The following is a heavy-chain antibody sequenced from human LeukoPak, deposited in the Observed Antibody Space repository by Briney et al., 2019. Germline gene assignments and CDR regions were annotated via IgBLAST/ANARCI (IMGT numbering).Heavy chain of an antibody. Sequence: ASVKVSCKASGYTFTSYGISWVRQAPGQGLEWMGWISAYNGNTNYAQKLQGRVTMTTDTSTSTAYMELRSLRSDDTAVYYCARGRPDFLTGFFFLAAFDYGGQGPLVTFP. J-gene: IGHJ4*02. CDR2: ISAYNGNT. CDR3: ARGRPDFLTGFFFLAAFDY. CDR1: GYTFTSYG. V-gene: IGHV1-18*04. D-gene: IGHD3-9*01.